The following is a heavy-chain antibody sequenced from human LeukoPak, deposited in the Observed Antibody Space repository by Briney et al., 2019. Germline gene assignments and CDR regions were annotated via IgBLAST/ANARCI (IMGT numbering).Heavy chain of an antibody. CDR3: AKGASSTSPEWFDP. CDR2: ISGSGGST. D-gene: IGHD2-2*01. V-gene: IGHV3-23*01. CDR1: GFIFSSYS. Sequence: GGSLRLSCEGSGFIFSSYSMSWVRQAPGEGLEWVSAISGSGGSTYYADSVKGRFTISRDNSKNTLYLQMNSLRAEDTAVYYCAKGASSTSPEWFDPWGQGTLVTVSS. J-gene: IGHJ5*02.